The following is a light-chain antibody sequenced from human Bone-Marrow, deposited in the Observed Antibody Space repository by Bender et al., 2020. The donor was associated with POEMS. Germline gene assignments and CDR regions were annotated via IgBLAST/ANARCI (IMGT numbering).Light chain of an antibody. CDR1: GGSIASNF. V-gene: IGLV6-57*02. CDR3: QSYDRNNVF. J-gene: IGLJ2*01. Sequence: NFILTQPHSLSESPGKTVTISCTGSGGSIASNFVQWYQQRPGSAPTTVIYEDNRRPSGVPDRFSGSIDASSNSASLTISGLKSEDEADYFCQSYDRNNVFFGGGTRLTVL. CDR2: EDN.